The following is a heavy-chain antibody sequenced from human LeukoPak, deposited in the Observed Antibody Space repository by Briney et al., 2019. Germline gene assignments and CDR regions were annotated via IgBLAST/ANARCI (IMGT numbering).Heavy chain of an antibody. CDR1: GFTFSYYS. V-gene: IGHV3-21*01. D-gene: IGHD6-13*01. Sequence: GGSLRLSCAASGFTFSYYSMNWVRQAPGRGLEWVSCISSSSSLIFYSDSVRGRFTISRDNAKSLLYLHMNSLRVEDTAVYCCANVDRGDYSSSPVPYYNYYMNVWGKGTTVTVSS. CDR2: ISSSSSLI. J-gene: IGHJ6*03. CDR3: ANVDRGDYSSSPVPYYNYYMNV.